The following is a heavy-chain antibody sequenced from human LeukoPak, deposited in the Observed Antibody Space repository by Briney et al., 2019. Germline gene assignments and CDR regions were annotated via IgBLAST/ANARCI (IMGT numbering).Heavy chain of an antibody. CDR2: ISSSSSYI. Sequence: GGSLRLSCAASGFTFSSYSMNWVRQAPGKGLEWVSSISSSSSYIDYADSVKGRFTISRDNAKNSLYLQMNSLRAEDTAVYYCARDLVYYDSSDYTRFDYWGQGTLVTVSS. CDR3: ARDLVYYDSSDYTRFDY. V-gene: IGHV3-21*01. J-gene: IGHJ4*02. CDR1: GFTFSSYS. D-gene: IGHD3-22*01.